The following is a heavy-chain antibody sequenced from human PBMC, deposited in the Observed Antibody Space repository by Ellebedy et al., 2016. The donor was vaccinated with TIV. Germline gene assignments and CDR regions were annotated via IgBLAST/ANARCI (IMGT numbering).Heavy chain of an antibody. CDR2: IYSGGST. CDR1: GFTVSSNY. Sequence: GESLKISCAASGFTVSSNYMSWVRQAPGKGLEWVSVIYSGGSTYYADSVKGRFTISRDNTKNTVYLQMNSMRAEDTAVYYCARNPGYDSSGYSPGAGWFDPWGQGTLVTVSS. CDR3: ARNPGYDSSGYSPGAGWFDP. D-gene: IGHD3-22*01. V-gene: IGHV3-66*01. J-gene: IGHJ5*02.